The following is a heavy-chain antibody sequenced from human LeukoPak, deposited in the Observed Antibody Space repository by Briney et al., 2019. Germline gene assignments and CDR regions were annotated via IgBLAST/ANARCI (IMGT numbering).Heavy chain of an antibody. CDR3: ARDPEWNSGYLSFDY. Sequence: GGSLRLSCAASGFTFSSYSMNWVRQAPGKGLEWVSSISSSSSYIYYADSVKGRFTISGDNAKNSLYLQMNSLRAEDTAVYYCARDPEWNSGYLSFDYWGQGTLVTVSS. D-gene: IGHD5-12*01. CDR1: GFTFSSYS. V-gene: IGHV3-21*01. J-gene: IGHJ4*02. CDR2: ISSSSSYI.